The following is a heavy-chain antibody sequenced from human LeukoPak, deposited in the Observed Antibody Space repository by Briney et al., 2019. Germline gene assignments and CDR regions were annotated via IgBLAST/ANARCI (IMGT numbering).Heavy chain of an antibody. V-gene: IGHV3-48*03. CDR3: AREDASSLDV. D-gene: IGHD3-10*01. CDR2: ISSSGSTI. J-gene: IGHJ6*04. CDR1: GFTFSSYE. Sequence: GGSLRLSCAASGFTFSSYEMNWVRQAPGKGLEWVSYISSSGSTIYYADSVKGRFTISRDNAKNSLYLQMNSLRAEDTAVYYCAREDASSLDVWGKGTTVTVPS.